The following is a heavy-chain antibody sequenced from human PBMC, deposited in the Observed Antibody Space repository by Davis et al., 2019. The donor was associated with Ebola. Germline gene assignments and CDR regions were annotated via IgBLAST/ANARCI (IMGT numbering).Heavy chain of an antibody. J-gene: IGHJ6*02. CDR2: ISYDGSNK. Sequence: PGGSLRLSCAASGFTFSSYAMHWVRQAPGKGLEWVAVISYDGSNKYYADSVKGRFTISRDNSKNTLYLQMNSLRAEDTAVYYCAKEFRVVVPAAMSYYYGMDVWGQGTTVTVSS. D-gene: IGHD2-2*01. CDR1: GFTFSSYA. V-gene: IGHV3-30-3*01. CDR3: AKEFRVVVPAAMSYYYGMDV.